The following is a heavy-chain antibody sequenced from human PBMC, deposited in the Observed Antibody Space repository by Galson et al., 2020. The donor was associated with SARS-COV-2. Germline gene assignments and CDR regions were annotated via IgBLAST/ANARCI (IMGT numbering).Heavy chain of an antibody. J-gene: IGHJ3*02. CDR3: AREVSSSWHGDAFDI. V-gene: IGHV1-69*01. CDR2: IIPIFGTA. CDR1: GGTFSSYA. Sequence: KISCKASGGTFSSYAISWVRQAPGQGLEWMGGIIPIFGTANYAQKFQGRVTITADESTSTAYMELSSLRSEDTAVYYCAREVSSSWHGDAFDIWGQGTMVTVSS. D-gene: IGHD6-13*01.